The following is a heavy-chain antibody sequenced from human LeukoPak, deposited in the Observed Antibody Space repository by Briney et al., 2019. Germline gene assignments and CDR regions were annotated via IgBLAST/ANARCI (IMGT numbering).Heavy chain of an antibody. CDR1: GYTFTGYY. Sequence: ASVKVSCKASGYTFTGYYMHWVRQAPGKGLEWMGGFDPEDGETIYAQKFQGRVTMTEDTSTDTAYMELSSLRSEDTAVYYCATGHDYFDYWGQGTLVTVSS. V-gene: IGHV1-24*01. D-gene: IGHD3-3*01. J-gene: IGHJ4*02. CDR3: ATGHDYFDY. CDR2: FDPEDGET.